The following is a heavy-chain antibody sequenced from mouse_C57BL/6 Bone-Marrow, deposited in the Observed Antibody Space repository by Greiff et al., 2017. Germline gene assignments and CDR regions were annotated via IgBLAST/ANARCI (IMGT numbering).Heavy chain of an antibody. V-gene: IGHV3-6*01. CDR2: ISYDGSN. D-gene: IGHD2-3*01. Sequence: EVKLMESGPGLVKPSQSLSLTCSVTGYSITSGYYWNWIRQFPGNKLEWMGYISYDGSNNYNPSLKNRISITRDTSKNQFFLKLNSVTTEDTATYYCARGDGYYPLYFDYWGQGTTLTVSS. J-gene: IGHJ2*01. CDR1: GYSITSGYY. CDR3: ARGDGYYPLYFDY.